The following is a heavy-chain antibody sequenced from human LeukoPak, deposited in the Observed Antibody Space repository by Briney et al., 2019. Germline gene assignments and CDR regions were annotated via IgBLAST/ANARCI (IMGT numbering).Heavy chain of an antibody. CDR1: GFTFSSYS. CDR3: AKVGTMVRGPLDY. CDR2: ISSSSSTI. D-gene: IGHD3-10*01. J-gene: IGHJ4*02. Sequence: GGSLRLSCAASGFTFSSYSMNWVRPAPGKGMEWVSYISSSSSTIYYADSVKGRFTISRDNSKNTLYLQMNSLRAEDTAVYYCAKVGTMVRGPLDYWGQGTLVTVSS. V-gene: IGHV3-48*01.